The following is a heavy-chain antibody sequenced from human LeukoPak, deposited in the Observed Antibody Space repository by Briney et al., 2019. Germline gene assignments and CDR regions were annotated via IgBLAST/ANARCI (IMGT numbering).Heavy chain of an antibody. Sequence: SETLSLTCAVYGGSFSGYYGSWIRQPPGKGLEWIGEINHSGSTNYNPSLKSRVTISVDTSKNQFSLKLSSVTAADTAVYYCATLRVAGYWGQGTLVTVSS. CDR2: INHSGST. CDR1: GGSFSGYY. D-gene: IGHD6-19*01. J-gene: IGHJ4*02. CDR3: ATLRVAGY. V-gene: IGHV4-34*01.